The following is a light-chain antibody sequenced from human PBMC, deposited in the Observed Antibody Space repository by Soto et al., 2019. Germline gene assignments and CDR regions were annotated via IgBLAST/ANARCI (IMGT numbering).Light chain of an antibody. J-gene: IGKJ1*01. V-gene: IGKV3-20*01. CDR1: QSVSGSY. CDR3: QQYGSSPRT. CDR2: DAS. Sequence: ETVLTQSPVTLSLSPGEGGTLSCRASQSVSGSYLAWYQQIPGQAPRLLIYDASSRATGIPVRFSGSGSGTDFTLTISRLEPEDFAVYYCQQYGSSPRTFGQGTKV.